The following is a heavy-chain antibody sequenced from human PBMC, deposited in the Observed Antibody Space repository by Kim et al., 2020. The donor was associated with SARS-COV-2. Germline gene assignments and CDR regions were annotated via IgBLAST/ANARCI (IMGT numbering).Heavy chain of an antibody. D-gene: IGHD3-10*01. J-gene: IGHJ4*02. V-gene: IGHV4-34*01. CDR3: ARMYYYGSGSYLFDY. Sequence: PSLKSRVTISVDTYKNQFSLKLSSVTAADTAVYYCARMYYYGSGSYLFDYWGQGTLVTVSS.